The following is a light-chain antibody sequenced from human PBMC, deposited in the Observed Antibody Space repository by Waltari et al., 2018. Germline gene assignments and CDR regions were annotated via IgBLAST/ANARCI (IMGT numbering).Light chain of an antibody. Sequence: QSVLTQPPSASGTPGQRVTISCSGSSSNIGGNSVNWYQHLPGTAPKLLIYSNDHPPSGVPDLFSGSKSCTSASLAILGLQSEDEADYYCASWDDSLSSPYVVFGGGTKLTVL. J-gene: IGLJ2*01. CDR2: SND. V-gene: IGLV1-44*01. CDR1: SSNIGGNS. CDR3: ASWDDSLSSPYVV.